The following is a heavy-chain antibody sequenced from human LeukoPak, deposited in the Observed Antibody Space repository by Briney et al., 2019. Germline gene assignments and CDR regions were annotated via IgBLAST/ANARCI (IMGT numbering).Heavy chain of an antibody. CDR2: INHSGST. V-gene: IGHV4-34*01. CDR3: STRGD. J-gene: IGHJ4*02. Sequence: PSETLSLTCTVSGGSISSYYWSWIRQPPGKGLEWIGEINHSGSTNYNPSLKSRVTISANTSKGQFSLKLTSVTAADTAVYYCSTRGDWGQGTLVTVSS. CDR1: GGSISSYY.